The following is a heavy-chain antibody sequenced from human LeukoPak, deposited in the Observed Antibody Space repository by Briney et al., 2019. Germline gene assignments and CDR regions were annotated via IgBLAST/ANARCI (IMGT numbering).Heavy chain of an antibody. J-gene: IGHJ4*02. V-gene: IGHV3-21*01. CDR1: GFTFSSYS. CDR2: MSSSSSYI. D-gene: IGHD3-22*01. CDR3: ASGFHYYYDSSGYSPFDY. Sequence: PGGSLRLSCAASGFTFSSYSMNWVRQAPGKGLEWVSSMSSSSSYIYYADSVKGRFTISRDNAKNSLYLQMNSLRAEDTAVYYCASGFHYYYDSSGYSPFDYWGQGTLVTVSS.